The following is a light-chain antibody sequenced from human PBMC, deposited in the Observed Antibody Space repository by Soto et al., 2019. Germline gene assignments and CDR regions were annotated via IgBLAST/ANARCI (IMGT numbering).Light chain of an antibody. CDR3: CSYAGSTYWV. CDR1: SSNIGAGYD. Sequence: QSVLTQPPSVSGAPGQRVTISCTGSSSNIGAGYDVHWYQQLPGTAPKLLIYANTNRPSGVPDRFSGSKSGTSGSLAITGLQAEDEADYYCCSYAGSTYWVFGGGTKLTVL. V-gene: IGLV1-40*01. CDR2: ANT. J-gene: IGLJ3*02.